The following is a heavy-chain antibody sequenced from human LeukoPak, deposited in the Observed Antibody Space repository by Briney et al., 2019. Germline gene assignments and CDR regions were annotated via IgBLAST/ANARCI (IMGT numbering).Heavy chain of an antibody. CDR1: GFTFSSYA. CDR3: ARATPEDAFDI. Sequence: GGSPRLSCAASGFTFSSYAMHWVRQAPGKGLEWVAVISYDGSNKYYADSVKGRFTISRDNSKNTLYLQMNSLRAEDTAVYYCARATPEDAFDIWGQGTMVTVSS. V-gene: IGHV3-30-3*01. CDR2: ISYDGSNK. J-gene: IGHJ3*02.